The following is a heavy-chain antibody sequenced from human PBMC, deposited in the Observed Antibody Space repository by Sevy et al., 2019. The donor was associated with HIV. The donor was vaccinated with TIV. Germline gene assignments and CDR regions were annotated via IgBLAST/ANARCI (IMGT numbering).Heavy chain of an antibody. Sequence: GGSLRLSCEASGFTFNSHAMTWVRQAPGKGLEWVAIIWSDGAYQYHGDSVKGRFTISRDNSKNTLYLQMNNVRVEDTAVYYCARGGYYYDNAAYYALDSWGQGTLVTVSS. J-gene: IGHJ4*02. D-gene: IGHD3-22*01. CDR1: GFTFNSHA. V-gene: IGHV3-33*08. CDR3: ARGGYYYDNAAYYALDS. CDR2: IWSDGAYQ.